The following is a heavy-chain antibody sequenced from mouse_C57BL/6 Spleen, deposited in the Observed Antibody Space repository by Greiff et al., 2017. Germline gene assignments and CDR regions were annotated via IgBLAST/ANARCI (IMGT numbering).Heavy chain of an antibody. CDR3: ARATTVVAGAMDY. CDR1: GYTFTSYW. Sequence: QVQLHQPGAELVRPGSSVKLSCKASGYTFTSYWMHWVKQRPIQGLEWIGNIDPSDSETHYNQKFKDKATLTVDKSSSTAYMQLSSLTSEDSAVYYCARATTVVAGAMDYWGQGTSVTVSS. V-gene: IGHV1-52*01. CDR2: IDPSDSET. D-gene: IGHD1-1*01. J-gene: IGHJ4*01.